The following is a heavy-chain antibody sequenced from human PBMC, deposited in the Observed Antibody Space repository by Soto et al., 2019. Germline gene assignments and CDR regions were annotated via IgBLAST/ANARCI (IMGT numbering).Heavy chain of an antibody. CDR2: IKEDGSEK. CDR1: GFTFSTSW. Sequence: LRLSCAASGFTFSTSWMSWVRQAPGKGLEWVANIKEDGSEKYYVDSVKGRFTISRDHAKNSLYLQMNSLGADDTAVYYCAKASFDQRSAYPTYHWFDTWGQGTLVTVSS. V-gene: IGHV3-7*01. CDR3: AKASFDQRSAYPTYHWFDT. J-gene: IGHJ5*02. D-gene: IGHD3-3*01.